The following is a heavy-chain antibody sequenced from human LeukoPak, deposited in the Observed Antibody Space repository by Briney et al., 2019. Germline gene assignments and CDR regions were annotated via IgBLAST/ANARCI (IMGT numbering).Heavy chain of an antibody. CDR1: GYTFTGFY. V-gene: IGHV1-2*02. CDR3: ARDFDYYGSGSSQNWFDP. CDR2: IDPNSGGT. D-gene: IGHD3-10*01. J-gene: IGHJ5*02. Sequence: ASVKVSCKASGYTFTGFYIHWVRQAPGQGLEWMGWIDPNSGGTKFAQKFQGRVTMTRDTSISTAYMELSSLRSDDTAVYYCARDFDYYGSGSSQNWFDPSGQGTLVTMSS.